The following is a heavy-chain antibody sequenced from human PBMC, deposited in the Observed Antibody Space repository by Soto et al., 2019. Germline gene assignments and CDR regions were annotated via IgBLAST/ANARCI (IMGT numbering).Heavy chain of an antibody. V-gene: IGHV3-30*18. CDR1: GFTFSSYG. CDR3: AKSSNREDSSSYYFDY. CDR2: ISYDGSNK. J-gene: IGHJ4*02. Sequence: GGSLRLSCAASGFTFSSYGMHWVRQAPGKGLEWVAVISYDGSNKYYADSVKGRFTISRDNSKNTLYLQMNSLRAEDTAVYYCAKSSNREDSSSYYFDYWGQGTLVTVSS. D-gene: IGHD6-13*01.